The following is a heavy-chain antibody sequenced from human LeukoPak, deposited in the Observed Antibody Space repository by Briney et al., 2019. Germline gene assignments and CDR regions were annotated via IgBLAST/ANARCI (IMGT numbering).Heavy chain of an antibody. CDR2: ISSSSSYI. J-gene: IGHJ4*02. D-gene: IGHD3-10*01. CDR1: GFTFSSYS. CDR3: ASSPDYYGSGSYI. Sequence: GGSLRLSCAASGFTFSSYSMNWVRQASGKGLEWVSSISSSSSYIYYADSVKGRFTISRDNAKNSLYLQMNSLRAEDTAVYYCASSPDYYGSGSYIWGQGTLVTVSS. V-gene: IGHV3-21*01.